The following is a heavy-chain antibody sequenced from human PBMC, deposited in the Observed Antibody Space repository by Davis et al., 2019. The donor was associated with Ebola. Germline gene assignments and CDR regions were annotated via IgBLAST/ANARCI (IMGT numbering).Heavy chain of an antibody. D-gene: IGHD1-1*01. CDR1: GGSISSYY. J-gene: IGHJ4*02. CDR3: ARQNAATEVYDY. CDR2: IHYSGNT. Sequence: MPSETLSLTCTVSGGSISSYYWSWIRQSPGKGLEWIGYIHYSGNTNYNPSLKSRVTISKDTSKNQFSLKLSSVTAADTAVYYCARQNAATEVYDYWGQGTLVTVSS. V-gene: IGHV4-59*08.